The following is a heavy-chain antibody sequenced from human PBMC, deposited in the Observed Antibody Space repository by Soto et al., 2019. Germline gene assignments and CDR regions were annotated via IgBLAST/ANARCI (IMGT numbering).Heavy chain of an antibody. D-gene: IGHD1-1*01. V-gene: IGHV4-30-2*01. J-gene: IGHJ5*02. CDR3: ARGQLEGNWLDP. CDR2: IDHSGST. CDR1: GGSISTGGYS. Sequence: QLQLQESGSGLVRPSQTLSPTCPVSGGSISTGGYSWNWISRPPGKGLEWIGYIDHSGSTLYNPYLKCRVTISVPQSKNQFSLEPSSVTAADTAVYYCARGQLEGNWLDPWGQGTLVTVSS.